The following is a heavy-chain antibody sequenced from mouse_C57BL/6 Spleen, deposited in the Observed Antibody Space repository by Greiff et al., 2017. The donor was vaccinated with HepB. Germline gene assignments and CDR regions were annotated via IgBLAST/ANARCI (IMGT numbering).Heavy chain of an antibody. D-gene: IGHD1-1*01. CDR1: GYTFTSYW. CDR2: IYPGSGST. Sequence: VQLQQPGAELVKPGASVKMSCKASGYTFTSYWITWVKQRPGQGLEWIGDIYPGSGSTNYNEKFKSKATLTVDTSSSTAYMQLSSLTSEDSAVYYCARPPRVVAKDAMYYWGQGTSVTVSS. CDR3: ARPPRVVAKDAMYY. V-gene: IGHV1-55*01. J-gene: IGHJ4*01.